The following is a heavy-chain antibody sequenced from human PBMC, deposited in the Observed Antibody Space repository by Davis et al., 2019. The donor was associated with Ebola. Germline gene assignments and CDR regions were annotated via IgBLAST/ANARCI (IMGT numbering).Heavy chain of an antibody. V-gene: IGHV3-30*18. D-gene: IGHD2-21*01. CDR3: AKGELVITRGYYDH. J-gene: IGHJ4*02. CDR1: GFTFSTYG. CDR2: ISYDGNHQ. Sequence: SLKISCAASGFTFSTYGMHWVRQAPGKGLEWVAVISYDGNHQYYSDSVKGRFTISRDNSKNTLYLQMNSLRPEDTALYYCAKGELVITRGYYDHWGQGSLVTVSS.